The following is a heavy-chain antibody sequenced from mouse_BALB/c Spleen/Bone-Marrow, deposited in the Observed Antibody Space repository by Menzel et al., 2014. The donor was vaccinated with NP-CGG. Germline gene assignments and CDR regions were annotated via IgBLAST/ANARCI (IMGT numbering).Heavy chain of an antibody. J-gene: IGHJ3*01. CDR2: IDPANGNT. V-gene: IGHV14-3*02. D-gene: IGHD2-1*01. CDR1: GFNIKDTY. Sequence: EVKLQESGAELVKPGASVKLSCTASGFNIKDTYMHWVKQRPGQGLEWIGRIDPANGNTKYDPKFQGKATITADTSSNTAYLQLSSLTSEDTAVYYCARNGNYGAWFAYWGQGTLVTVSA. CDR3: ARNGNYGAWFAY.